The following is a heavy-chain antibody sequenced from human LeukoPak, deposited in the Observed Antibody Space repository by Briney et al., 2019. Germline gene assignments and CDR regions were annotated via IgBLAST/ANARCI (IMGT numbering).Heavy chain of an antibody. CDR3: AKASWVSSTDAVR. CDR1: GLSFSSSA. V-gene: IGHV3-23*01. CDR2: IRGNGEI. Sequence: GGSLRLSCAASGLSFSSSAMSWVRQGPARGLEWVSSIRGNGEIFYADSVKGRFTLSSDSSRNTVYFQLNNLRVEDTAIYYCAKASWVSSTDAVRWGQGTLVTVSS. D-gene: IGHD6-19*01. J-gene: IGHJ4*02.